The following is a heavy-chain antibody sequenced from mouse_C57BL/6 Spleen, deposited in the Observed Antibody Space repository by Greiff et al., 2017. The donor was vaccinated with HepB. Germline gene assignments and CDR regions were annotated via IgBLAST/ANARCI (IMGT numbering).Heavy chain of an antibody. CDR3: ARLHGNGGAWFAY. V-gene: IGHV1-64*01. CDR2: IHPNSGST. D-gene: IGHD2-1*01. J-gene: IGHJ3*01. Sequence: QVQLQQPGAELVKPGASVKLSCKASGYTFTSYWMHWVKQRPGQGLEWIGMIHPNSGSTNYNEKFKSKATLTVDKSSSTAYMQLSSLTSEDSAVYYCARLHGNGGAWFAYWGQGTLVTVSA. CDR1: GYTFTSYW.